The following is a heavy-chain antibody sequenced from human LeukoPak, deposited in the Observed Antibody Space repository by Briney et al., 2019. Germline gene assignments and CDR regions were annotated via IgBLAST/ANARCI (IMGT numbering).Heavy chain of an antibody. D-gene: IGHD6-13*01. CDR3: ARLPCSSSWSTCDS. V-gene: IGHV3-53*01. CDR2: IYSGGST. J-gene: IGHJ4*02. Sequence: PGGSLRLSCAASGVTVSSNYMSWVRQAPGKGLEWVSVIYSGGSTYYADSVMGQFTISRDNSKNTLYLQMNSLRAEDTAVYYCARLPCSSSWSTCDSWGQGTLVTVSS. CDR1: GVTVSSNY.